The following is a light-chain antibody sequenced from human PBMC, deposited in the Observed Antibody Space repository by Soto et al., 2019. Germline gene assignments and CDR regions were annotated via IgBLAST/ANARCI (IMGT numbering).Light chain of an antibody. CDR1: QTISNK. CDR2: GAS. V-gene: IGKV3-15*01. CDR3: QLYYRWPVT. Sequence: EIVMTQSPATLSVSPGERVTFSCRASQTISNKLAWYQHKPGQAPRLLISGASTGATGTPARFSGSWSGTEFTLTINSLQSEDFAVYYCQLYYRWPVTFGGGTKVDIK. J-gene: IGKJ4*01.